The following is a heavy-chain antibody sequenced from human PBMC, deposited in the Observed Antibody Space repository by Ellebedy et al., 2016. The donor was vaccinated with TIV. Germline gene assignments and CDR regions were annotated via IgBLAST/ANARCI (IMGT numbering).Heavy chain of an antibody. D-gene: IGHD3-10*01. CDR3: ARMPWGSGAVNWFDP. J-gene: IGHJ5*02. Sequence: GGSLRLSCAASGFTFSNYWMSWVRQAPGKGLEWVANIKQDGSEKYYVDSVKGRFTISRDNAKNSLYLKMNSLRAEDTAVYYCARMPWGSGAVNWFDPWGQGTLVTVSS. CDR2: IKQDGSEK. CDR1: GFTFSNYW. V-gene: IGHV3-7*01.